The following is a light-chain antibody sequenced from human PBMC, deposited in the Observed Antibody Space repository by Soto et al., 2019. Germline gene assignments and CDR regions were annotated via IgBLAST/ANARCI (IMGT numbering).Light chain of an antibody. CDR1: QSVSSY. CDR3: QQRSNWIN. V-gene: IGKV3-11*01. Sequence: EIVLTQSPATLSLSPGEIATLSCSASQSVSSYLAWYQQKPGQAPRLLIYDASTRASGIPARFSGSGSGKDFTLTINSLEPEDFAVYYCQQRSNWINFGQGTRLEIK. J-gene: IGKJ5*01. CDR2: DAS.